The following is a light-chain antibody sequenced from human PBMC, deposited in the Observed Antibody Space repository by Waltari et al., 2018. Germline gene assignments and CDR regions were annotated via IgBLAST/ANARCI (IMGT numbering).Light chain of an antibody. CDR2: SPT. CDR3: GAWDDGVKEWV. V-gene: IGLV1-44*01. J-gene: IGLJ3*02. CDR1: IYNIGINT. Sequence: QSVLTQPPSASGTPGRRVTISCSGPIYNIGINTVNWYQPFPGSAPKPLIFSPTQRPSGVPARFSASKSGTSASLAINGLQAADEADYYCGAWDDGVKEWVFGGGTKLTVL.